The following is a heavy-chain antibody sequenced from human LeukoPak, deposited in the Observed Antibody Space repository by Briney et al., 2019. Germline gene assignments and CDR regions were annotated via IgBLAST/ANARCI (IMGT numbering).Heavy chain of an antibody. CDR3: ARGIWHTAMATPLYYFDY. Sequence: SVKVSCKASGGTFSSYAISWVRQAPGQGLEWMGGIIPIFGTANYAQKFQGRVTITADESTSTAYMELSSLRSEDTAVYYCARGIWHTAMATPLYYFDYWGQGTLVTVSS. CDR1: GGTFSSYA. V-gene: IGHV1-69*13. J-gene: IGHJ4*02. CDR2: IIPIFGTA. D-gene: IGHD5-18*01.